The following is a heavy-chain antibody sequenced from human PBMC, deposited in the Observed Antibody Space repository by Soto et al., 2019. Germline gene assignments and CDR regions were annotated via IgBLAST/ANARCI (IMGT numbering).Heavy chain of an antibody. D-gene: IGHD3-3*01. J-gene: IGHJ5*02. CDR1: GGSFSGYY. CDR2: INHSGST. CDR3: ARKRGLRFLEWLHNWFDP. V-gene: IGHV4-34*01. Sequence: PSETLSLTCAVYGGSFSGYYWSWIRQPPGKGLEWIGEINHSGSTNYNPSLKSRVTISVDTSKNQFSLKLSSVTAADTAVYYCARKRGLRFLEWLHNWFDPWGQGTLATVSS.